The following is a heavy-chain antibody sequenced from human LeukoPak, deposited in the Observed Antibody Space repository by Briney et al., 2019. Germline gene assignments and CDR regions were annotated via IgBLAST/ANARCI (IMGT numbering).Heavy chain of an antibody. CDR1: GFTFSIYS. Sequence: PGGSLRLSCAASGFTFSIYSMNWVRQAPGKGLEWVSYMTSDTRTIYYADSVRGRFTISRDNAENSLYLQMNSLRDDDMAIYYCVRSVEGNFDYWGQGTLVTVSS. J-gene: IGHJ4*02. CDR2: MTSDTRTI. CDR3: VRSVEGNFDY. V-gene: IGHV3-48*02.